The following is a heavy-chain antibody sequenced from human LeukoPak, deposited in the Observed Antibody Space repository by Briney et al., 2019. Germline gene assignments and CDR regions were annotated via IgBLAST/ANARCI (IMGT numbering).Heavy chain of an antibody. CDR3: AREIVVVPATMDQ. V-gene: IGHV3-21*01. J-gene: IGHJ4*02. CDR2: ISGSSSYI. Sequence: PGGSLRLSCAGSGFTFSTYNMNWVRQAPGKGLEWVSSISGSSSYIYYADSVKGRFTVSRDNAKNSVYLQMNGLRAEDTALYYCAREIVVVPATMDQWGQGTLVTVSS. D-gene: IGHD2-2*01. CDR1: GFTFSTYN.